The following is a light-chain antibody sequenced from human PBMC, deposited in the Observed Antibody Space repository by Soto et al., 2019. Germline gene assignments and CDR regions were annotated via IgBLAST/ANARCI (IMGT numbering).Light chain of an antibody. CDR1: QSISRY. V-gene: IGKV1-5*01. Sequence: DIQMTQSPSTLSASVGDRVTITCRASQSISRYLAWYQQKPGKAPKLLIYAASTLQSGVPSRFSGSGSGTDFTLTISCLQSEDFATYYCQQYYSYPPITFGQGTRLEI. CDR3: QQYYSYPPIT. J-gene: IGKJ5*01. CDR2: AAS.